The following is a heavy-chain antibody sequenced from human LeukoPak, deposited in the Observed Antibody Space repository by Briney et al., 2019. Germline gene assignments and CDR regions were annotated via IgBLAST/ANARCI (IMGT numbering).Heavy chain of an antibody. D-gene: IGHD3-22*01. Sequence: GGSLRLSCAASGFTFSSYGMHWVRQAPGKGLEWVAFIQSDGSIKYYADSVKGRFTISRDNAKNSLYLQMNSLRAEDTAVYYCARDTGGATMIVVVHNFDYWGQGTLVTVSS. V-gene: IGHV3-30*02. J-gene: IGHJ4*02. CDR1: GFTFSSYG. CDR2: IQSDGSIK. CDR3: ARDTGGATMIVVVHNFDY.